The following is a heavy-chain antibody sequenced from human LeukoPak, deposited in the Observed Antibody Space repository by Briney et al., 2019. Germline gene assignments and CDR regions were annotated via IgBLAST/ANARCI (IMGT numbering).Heavy chain of an antibody. J-gene: IGHJ4*02. D-gene: IGHD1-26*01. CDR2: IKEEGSEK. CDR3: VRSGGY. V-gene: IGHV3-7*02. Sequence: GVSLRLSCAASGFTFSNYWMNWVRQAPGKGLEWVANIKEEGSEKYYVDSVKGRCTISRDNAKNSLCLQMTGLRAEDTAIYYCVRSGGYWGQGTLVTVSS. CDR1: GFTFSNYW.